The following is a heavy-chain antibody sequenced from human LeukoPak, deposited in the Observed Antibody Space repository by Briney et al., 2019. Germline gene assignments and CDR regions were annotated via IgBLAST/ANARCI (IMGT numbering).Heavy chain of an antibody. J-gene: IGHJ6*02. CDR3: ARDLPTAYYYYYYGMDV. CDR1: GYTFTGYY. CDR2: INPNSGGT. V-gene: IGHV1-2*02. Sequence: ASVKVSCKASGYTFTGYYMHWVRQAPGQGLEWMGWINPNSGGTNCAQKFQGRVTMTRDTSISTAYMELSRLRSDDTAVYYCARDLPTAYYYYYYGMDVWGQGTTVTVSS.